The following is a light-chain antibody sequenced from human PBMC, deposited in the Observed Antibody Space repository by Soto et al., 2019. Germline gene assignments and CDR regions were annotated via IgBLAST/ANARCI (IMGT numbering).Light chain of an antibody. V-gene: IGKV3-20*01. CDR3: QKYNSAPRT. CDR2: GAS. J-gene: IGKJ3*01. CDR1: QNVYINS. Sequence: EIVLTQSPGTLSLSPGERVTLSCRASQNVYINSLAWYQQKPGQTPRLLIYGASTRAAAVPDRFSGSGSGTDFALSIDGLEPEDVATYYCQKYNSAPRTFGPGTKVDIK.